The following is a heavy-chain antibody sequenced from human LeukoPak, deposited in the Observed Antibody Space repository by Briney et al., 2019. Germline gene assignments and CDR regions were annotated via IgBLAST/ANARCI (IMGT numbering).Heavy chain of an antibody. D-gene: IGHD5-12*01. CDR1: GGSISDYS. CDR2: IYYSGST. Sequence: PSETLSLTCTVSGGSISDYSWNWIRQPPGKGLEWIGCIYYSGSTAYNPSLKSRVTISVDTSKNHFSLKLSSVTAADTAMYYCARHQISDYANFDYWGQGTLVTVSS. CDR3: ARHQISDYANFDY. J-gene: IGHJ4*02. V-gene: IGHV4-59*01.